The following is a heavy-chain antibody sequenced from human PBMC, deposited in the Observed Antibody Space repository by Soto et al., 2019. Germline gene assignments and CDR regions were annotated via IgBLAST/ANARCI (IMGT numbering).Heavy chain of an antibody. CDR3: AKDQGRVVVITTFDY. CDR2: ISGSGGST. CDR1: GFTFSSYA. J-gene: IGHJ4*02. Sequence: GGSLRLSCAASGFTFSSYAMGWVRQAPGKGLEWVSAISGSGGSTYYADSVKGRFTISRDNSKNTLYLQMNSLRAEDTAVYYCAKDQGRVVVITTFDYWGQGTLVTVS. D-gene: IGHD3-22*01. V-gene: IGHV3-23*01.